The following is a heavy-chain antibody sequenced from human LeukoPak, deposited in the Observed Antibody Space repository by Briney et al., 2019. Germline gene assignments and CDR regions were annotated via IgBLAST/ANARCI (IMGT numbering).Heavy chain of an antibody. CDR1: GFTFSSYA. D-gene: IGHD3-22*01. Sequence: GESLRLSCAASGFTFSSYAMSWVRQAPGKGLEWVSAISGSGGSTYYADSVKGRFTISRDNSKNTLYLQMNSLRADDTAVYYCAKDQRPTGAYYDGNWFDPWGQGTLVTVSS. CDR2: ISGSGGST. V-gene: IGHV3-23*01. J-gene: IGHJ5*02. CDR3: AKDQRPTGAYYDGNWFDP.